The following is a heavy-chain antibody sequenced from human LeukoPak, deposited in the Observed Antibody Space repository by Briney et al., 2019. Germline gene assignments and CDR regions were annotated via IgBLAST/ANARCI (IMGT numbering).Heavy chain of an antibody. D-gene: IGHD3-10*01. CDR3: VREGRDFMVRGVILDY. V-gene: IGHV7-4-1*02. CDR2: INTDTGNP. CDR1: GYTFTSYA. Sequence: ASVKVSCKASGYTFTSYAMNWVRQAPGQGLEWMGWINTDTGNPTYAQGFTGRFVFSLDTSVSTAYLQISSLKAEDTAVYYCVREGRDFMVRGVILDYWGQETLVTVSS. J-gene: IGHJ4*02.